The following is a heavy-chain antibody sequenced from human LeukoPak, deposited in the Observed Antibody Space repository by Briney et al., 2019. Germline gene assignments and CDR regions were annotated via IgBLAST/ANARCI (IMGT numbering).Heavy chain of an antibody. CDR1: GGSISFSTSY. CDR3: ARGEQVNWFDP. V-gene: IGHV4-39*01. Sequence: PSETLSLTCTVSGGSISFSTSYWAWIRQPPGKGPEWIGSIYYRGSTYYNPSLTSRLTISVDTSKNQFSLKLRSLTAADTAVYYCARGEQVNWFDPWGQGALVIVSS. J-gene: IGHJ5*02. D-gene: IGHD1-26*01. CDR2: IYYRGST.